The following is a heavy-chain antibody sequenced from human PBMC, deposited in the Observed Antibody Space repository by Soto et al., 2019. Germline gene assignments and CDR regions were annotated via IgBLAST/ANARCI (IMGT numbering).Heavy chain of an antibody. Sequence: GGSTKLSCAASGFTLSNYALNWVRHAPGKGLEWVSGISGGGGGTHYTDSVKGRFTISRDNSKNTVFLQMNSLRAEDTAVYFCTKGSHYDILTAYHAFDFWGPGTLVTVSS. CDR3: TKGSHYDILTAYHAFDF. J-gene: IGHJ4*02. CDR2: ISGGGGGT. CDR1: GFTLSNYA. D-gene: IGHD3-9*01. V-gene: IGHV3-23*01.